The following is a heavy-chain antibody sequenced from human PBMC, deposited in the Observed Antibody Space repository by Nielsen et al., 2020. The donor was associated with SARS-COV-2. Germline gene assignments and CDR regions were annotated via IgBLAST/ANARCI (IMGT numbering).Heavy chain of an antibody. CDR3: ARDRSGTYLGYFDY. Sequence: ASVKVSCNASGYTFSSYGIGWVRQAPGQGLEWMGWISANNVNTNYAQKFRGRVTMTTDTSTSTAYMDLGSLRSDDTAVYYCARDRSGTYLGYFDYWGQGTLVTVSS. J-gene: IGHJ4*02. CDR2: ISANNVNT. V-gene: IGHV1-18*04. D-gene: IGHD1-26*01. CDR1: GYTFSSYG.